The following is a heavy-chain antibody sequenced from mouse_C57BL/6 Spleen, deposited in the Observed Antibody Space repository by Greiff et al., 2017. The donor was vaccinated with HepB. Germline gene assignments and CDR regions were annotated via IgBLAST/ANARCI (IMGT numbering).Heavy chain of an antibody. D-gene: IGHD3-2*02. CDR2: IYPGDGDT. Sequence: VKLQESGPELVKPGASVKISCKASGYAFSSSWMNWVKQRPGKGLEWIGRIYPGDGDTNYNGKFKGKATLTADKSSSTAYMQLSSLTSEDSAVYFCAQDSSGLSYWGQGTLVTVSA. J-gene: IGHJ3*01. CDR1: GYAFSSSW. V-gene: IGHV1-82*01. CDR3: AQDSSGLSY.